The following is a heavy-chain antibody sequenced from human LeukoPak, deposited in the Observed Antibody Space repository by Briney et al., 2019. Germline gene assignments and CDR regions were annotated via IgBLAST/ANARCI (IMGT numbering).Heavy chain of an antibody. CDR1: GFTFSSYA. D-gene: IGHD3-3*01. CDR3: ARDGPRITIFGVVIHGPRYYFDY. J-gene: IGHJ4*02. V-gene: IGHV3-30*04. CDR2: ISYDGSNK. Sequence: GGSLRLSCAASGFTFSSYAMHWVRQAPGKGLEWVAVISYDGSNKYYADSVKGRFTISRGNSKNTLYLQMNSLRAEDTAVYYCARDGPRITIFGVVIHGPRYYFDYWGQGTLVTVSS.